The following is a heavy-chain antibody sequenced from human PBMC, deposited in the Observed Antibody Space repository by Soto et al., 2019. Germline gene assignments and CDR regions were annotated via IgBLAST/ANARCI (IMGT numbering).Heavy chain of an antibody. CDR2: FDPEDGET. CDR3: ATVSPPSLERRRGVLDAFDI. D-gene: IGHD1-1*01. Sequence: ASVKVSCKVSGFTLTELSMHWVRQAPGKGLEWMGGFDPEDGETIYAQKFQGRVTMTEDTSTDTAYMELSSLRSEDTAVYYCATVSPPSLERRRGVLDAFDIWGQGTMVTVSS. J-gene: IGHJ3*02. CDR1: GFTLTELS. V-gene: IGHV1-24*01.